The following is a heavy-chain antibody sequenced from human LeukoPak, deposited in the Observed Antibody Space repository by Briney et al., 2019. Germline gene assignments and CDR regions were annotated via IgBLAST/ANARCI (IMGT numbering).Heavy chain of an antibody. D-gene: IGHD6-19*01. CDR1: GFTFSSYG. V-gene: IGHV3-33*01. CDR2: IWNDGSNK. J-gene: IGHJ6*02. CDR3: ARAGSGWYDDHYYYGMDV. Sequence: GGSLRLSCAASGFTFSSYGMHWVRQAPGKGLEWVAVIWNDGSNKYYADSVKGRFTISRDNSKNTLYLQMSSLRAEDTAVYYCARAGSGWYDDHYYYGMDVWGQGTTVTVSS.